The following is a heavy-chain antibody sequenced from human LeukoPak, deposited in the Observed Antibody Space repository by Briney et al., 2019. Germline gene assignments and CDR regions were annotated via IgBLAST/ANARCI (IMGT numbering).Heavy chain of an antibody. J-gene: IGHJ6*02. D-gene: IGHD3-10*01. V-gene: IGHV3-48*03. CDR1: GFTFTNFE. CDR3: ARDRGLYPWGDV. CDR2: ISYSGSTT. Sequence: PGGSLRLSCAASGFTFTNFEMNWVRQAPGKGLEWVSYISYSGSTTSYADSVKGRFTISRDNAKNSLYLQMNSLRAEDTAVYYCARDRGLYPWGDVWGQGTTVTVSS.